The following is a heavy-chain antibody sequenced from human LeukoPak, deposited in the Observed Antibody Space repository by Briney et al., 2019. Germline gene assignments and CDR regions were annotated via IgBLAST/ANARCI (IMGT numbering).Heavy chain of an antibody. V-gene: IGHV3-23*01. CDR3: AKGHYDSSGYYYYY. CDR2: ISGSGGST. Sequence: GGSLRLSCAASGFTFSSYAMSWVRQAPGKGLEWVSDISGSGGSTSYADSVKGRFTISRDNSKNTLYLQMNSLRAEDTAVYYCAKGHYDSSGYYYYYWGQGTLVTVSS. J-gene: IGHJ4*02. CDR1: GFTFSSYA. D-gene: IGHD3-22*01.